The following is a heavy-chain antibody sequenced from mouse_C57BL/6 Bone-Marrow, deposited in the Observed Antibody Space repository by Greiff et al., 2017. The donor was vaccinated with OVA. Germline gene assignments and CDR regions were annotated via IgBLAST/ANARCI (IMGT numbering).Heavy chain of an antibody. J-gene: IGHJ1*03. CDR3: AREGDYYGSSAWYFDV. V-gene: IGHV1-42*01. CDR2: INPSTGGT. Sequence: DVQLQESGPELVKPGASVKISCKASGYSFTGYYMNWVKQSPEKSLEWIGEINPSTGGTTYNQKFKAKATLTVDKSSSTAYMQLKSLTSEDSAVYYCAREGDYYGSSAWYFDVWGTGTTVTVSS. CDR1: GYSFTGYY. D-gene: IGHD1-1*01.